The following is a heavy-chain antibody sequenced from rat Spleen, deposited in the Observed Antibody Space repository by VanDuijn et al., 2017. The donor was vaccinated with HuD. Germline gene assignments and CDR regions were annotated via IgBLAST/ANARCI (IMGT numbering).Heavy chain of an antibody. CDR3: ARMVVITSPFFDN. J-gene: IGHJ2*01. CDR1: GFSLLSNS. Sequence: QVQLEESGPGLVQPSQTLSLTCTVSGFSLLSNSVHWVRQPPGKGLEWMGGIWNDGSTDYNSALKSRLSISRDTSKSQVFIKMNSRQSDDTVTYFCARMVVITSPFFDNWGQGVMVTVSS. V-gene: IGHV2-1*01. D-gene: IGHD1-12*02. CDR2: IWNDGST.